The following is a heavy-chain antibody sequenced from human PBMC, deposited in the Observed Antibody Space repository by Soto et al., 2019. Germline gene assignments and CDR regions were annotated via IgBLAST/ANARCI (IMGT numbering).Heavy chain of an antibody. CDR3: RRSACHLEAYYYYGMDV. V-gene: IGHV1-18*01. CDR1: GYTFTSYG. D-gene: IGHD3-3*01. CDR2: ISAYNGNT. J-gene: IGHJ6*02. Sequence: VASVKVSCKASGYTFTSYGISWVRQAPGQGLEWMGWISAYNGNTNYAQKLQGRVTMTTDTSTSTAYMELRSLRSDDTAVYYCRRSACHLEAYYYYGMDVWGRGTTVTVSS.